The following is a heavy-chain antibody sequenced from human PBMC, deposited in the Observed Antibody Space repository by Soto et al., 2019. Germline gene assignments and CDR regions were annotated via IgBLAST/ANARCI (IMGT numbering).Heavy chain of an antibody. D-gene: IGHD3-22*01. Sequence: SETLSLTCTVSGGSISSSSYYWGWIRQPPGKGLEWIGSIYYSGSTYYNPSLKSRVTISVDTSKNQFSLKLSSVTAADTAVYYCARHTYYYDSSGYYLYYFDYWGQGTLVTVSS. V-gene: IGHV4-39*01. J-gene: IGHJ4*02. CDR2: IYYSGST. CDR1: GGSISSSSYY. CDR3: ARHTYYYDSSGYYLYYFDY.